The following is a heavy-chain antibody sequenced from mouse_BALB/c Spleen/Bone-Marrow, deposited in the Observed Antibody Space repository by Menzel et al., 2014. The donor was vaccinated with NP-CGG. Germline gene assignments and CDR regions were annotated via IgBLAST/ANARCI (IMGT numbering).Heavy chain of an antibody. V-gene: IGHV14-3*02. CDR3: ASYYYGSSSFAY. CDR1: GFNIKDTY. J-gene: IGHJ3*01. CDR2: IDPANGNT. D-gene: IGHD1-1*01. Sequence: EVQHQQSGAELVKPGASVKLSCTASGFNIKDTYMHWVKQRPEQGLEWIGRIDPANGNTKYDPKFQGKATITADTSSNTAYLQLSSLTSEDTAVYYCASYYYGSSSFAYWGQGTMVTVSA.